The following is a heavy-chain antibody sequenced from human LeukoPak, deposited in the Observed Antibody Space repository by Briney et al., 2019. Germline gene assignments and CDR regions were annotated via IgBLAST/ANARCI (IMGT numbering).Heavy chain of an antibody. CDR3: ARAQSYSGYDPAGWFDP. CDR2: MNPNSGNT. J-gene: IGHJ5*02. CDR1: GYTFTSYD. D-gene: IGHD5-12*01. V-gene: IGHV1-8*01. Sequence: ASVKVSCKASGYTFTSYDTNWVRQATGQGLEWMGWMNPNSGNTGYAQKFQGRVTMTRNTSIGTAYMELSSLRSEDTAVYYCARAQSYSGYDPAGWFDPWGQGTLVTVSS.